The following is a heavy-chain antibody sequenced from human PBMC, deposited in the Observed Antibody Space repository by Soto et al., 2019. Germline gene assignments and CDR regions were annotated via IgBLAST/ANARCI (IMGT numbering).Heavy chain of an antibody. CDR3: ARLTTTNYYYGMDV. Sequence: SETLSLTCTVSGGSISSYYWSWIWQPPGKGLEWIGYIYYSGSTKYNPSLKSRVTISLDTSKNQFSLKLSSVTAADTAVYYCARLTTTNYYYGMDVWGQGTTVTVS. CDR2: IYYSGST. D-gene: IGHD4-4*01. V-gene: IGHV4-59*01. CDR1: GGSISSYY. J-gene: IGHJ6*02.